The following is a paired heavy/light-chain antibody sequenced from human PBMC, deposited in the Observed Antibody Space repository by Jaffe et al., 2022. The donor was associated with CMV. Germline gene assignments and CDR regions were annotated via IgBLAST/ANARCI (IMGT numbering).Light chain of an antibody. V-gene: IGLV1-51*02. J-gene: IGLJ7*01. Sequence: QSVLTQPPSVSAAPGQKVTISCSGSSSNIEKNYVSWYQQLPGTAPKLLIFENNKRLAGIPDRFSGSKSGTSATLGITGLQTGDEADYYCGTWDSSLSAAVFGGGTQLTVL. CDR2: ENN. CDR1: SSNIEKNY. CDR3: GTWDSSLSAAV.
Heavy chain of an antibody. V-gene: IGHV4-59*02. J-gene: IGHJ6*02. CDR2: VFYTGNT. CDR1: GGSVSTYY. D-gene: IGHD5-12*01. Sequence: QVQLQESGPGLVKPSETLSLTCTVSGGSVSTYYWSWIRQPPGKGLEWIAYVFYTGNTNYNPSLKSRVTISVDTSKNQFSLNLSSVTAADTAVYYCARTYRYSGYDDYYYGMDVWGQGTTVTVSS. CDR3: ARTYRYSGYDDYYYGMDV.